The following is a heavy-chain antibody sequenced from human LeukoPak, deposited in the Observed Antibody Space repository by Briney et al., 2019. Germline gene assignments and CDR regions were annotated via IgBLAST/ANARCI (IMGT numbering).Heavy chain of an antibody. D-gene: IGHD3-10*01. V-gene: IGHV3-23*01. CDR2: ISGSGDRT. Sequence: GGSLRLSCVSSGFPFTSYAMNWVRQAPGKGLEWVSSISGSGDRTYYADSVKGRFTISRDNSKNTLSLQMTSLRAGDTAVYYCAKGVDGSGSYDYWGQGTLVTVSS. CDR1: GFPFTSYA. J-gene: IGHJ4*02. CDR3: AKGVDGSGSYDY.